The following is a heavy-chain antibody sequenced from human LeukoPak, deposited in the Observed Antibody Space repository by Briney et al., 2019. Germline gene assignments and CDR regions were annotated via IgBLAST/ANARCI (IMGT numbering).Heavy chain of an antibody. CDR1: GFTFSDYY. D-gene: IGHD2-2*01. CDR3: ARDGLGLVVPAAIASFDI. V-gene: IGHV3-11*01. Sequence: PGGSLRLSCAASGFTFSDYYMSRIRQAPGKGLEWVSYISSSGSTIYYADSVKGRFTISRDNAKNSLYLQMNSLRAEDTAVYYCARDGLGLVVPAAIASFDIWGQGTMVTVSS. J-gene: IGHJ3*02. CDR2: ISSSGSTI.